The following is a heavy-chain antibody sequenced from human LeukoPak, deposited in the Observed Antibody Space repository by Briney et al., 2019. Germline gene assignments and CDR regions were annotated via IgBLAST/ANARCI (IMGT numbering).Heavy chain of an antibody. J-gene: IGHJ6*03. CDR3: ARNRMVRGVIRIYYYYYMDV. CDR2: INHSGST. D-gene: IGHD3-10*01. Sequence: PSETLSLTCAVYGGSFSGYYWSWIRQPPGKGLEWIGEINHSGSTNYNPSLKSRVTISVDTSKNQFSLKLSSVTAADTAVYYCARNRMVRGVIRIYYYYYMDVWGKGTTVTISS. V-gene: IGHV4-34*01. CDR1: GGSFSGYY.